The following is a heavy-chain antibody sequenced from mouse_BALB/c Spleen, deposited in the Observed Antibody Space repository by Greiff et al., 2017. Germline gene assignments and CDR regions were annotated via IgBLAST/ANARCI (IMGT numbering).Heavy chain of an antibody. CDR3: ARTLYGSSSDY. D-gene: IGHD1-1*01. J-gene: IGHJ4*01. V-gene: IGHV2-9*02. CDR1: GFSLPSYG. CDR2: IWAGGST. Sequence: VKLMESGPGLVAPSQSLSITCTVSGFSLPSYGVHWVRQPPGKGLEWLGVIWAGGSTNYNSALMSRLSISKDNSKSQVFLKMNSLQTDDTAMYYCARTLYGSSSDYWGQGTSVTVSS.